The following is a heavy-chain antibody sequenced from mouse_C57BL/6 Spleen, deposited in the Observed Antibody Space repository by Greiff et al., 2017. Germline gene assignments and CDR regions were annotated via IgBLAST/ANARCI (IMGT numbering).Heavy chain of an antibody. CDR3: ARRGYGSSRGLFAY. Sequence: EVQLQQSGPELVKPGASVKIPCKASGYTFTDYNMDWVKQSHGKSLEWIGDINPNNGGTIYNQKFKGKATLTVDKSSSTAYMELRSLTSEDTAVYYCARRGYGSSRGLFAYWGQGTLVTVSA. J-gene: IGHJ3*01. CDR2: INPNNGGT. D-gene: IGHD1-1*01. CDR1: GYTFTDYN. V-gene: IGHV1-18*01.